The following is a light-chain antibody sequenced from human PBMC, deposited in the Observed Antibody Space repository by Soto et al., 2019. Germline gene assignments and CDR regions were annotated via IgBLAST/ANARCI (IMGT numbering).Light chain of an antibody. J-gene: IGKJ4*01. CDR1: RNINTY. V-gene: IGKV3-11*01. CDR2: TAS. CDR3: QHRSH. Sequence: TVLTQSPATVSLFPGERATLSCRASRNINTYVAWYQQKPGQAPRLLMHTASNRAAGIPPRFSGSGSGTDFTLTVSSLAPEDCAVYYCQHRSHFGGGTKVEI.